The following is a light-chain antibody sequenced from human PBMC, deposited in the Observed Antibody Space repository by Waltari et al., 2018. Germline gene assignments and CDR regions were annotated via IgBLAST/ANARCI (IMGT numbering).Light chain of an antibody. CDR2: GAS. J-gene: IGKJ1*01. Sequence: EIVLTQSPGTLSLSPGERATLSCRASQSLSSIYLAWYQQKPGQAPRLLIYGASSRATGIPDRFSGSGSGTDFTLTISRLEPEYFAVYYCQQYGNSPPTFGQGTKVEIK. CDR1: QSLSSIY. V-gene: IGKV3-20*01. CDR3: QQYGNSPPT.